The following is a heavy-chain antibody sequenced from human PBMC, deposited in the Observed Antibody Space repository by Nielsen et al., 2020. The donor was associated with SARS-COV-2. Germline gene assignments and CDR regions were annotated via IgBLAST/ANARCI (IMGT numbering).Heavy chain of an antibody. CDR3: ARGHCTSTNCYWNFDS. D-gene: IGHD2-2*01. CDR2: ISANNGDS. Sequence: ASVKVSCKASGYTLTNYFISWVRQAPGQGLEWMGWISANNGDSHSAQKVQDRVTMTTDTSTSTAYMELRGLRSDDTAVYYCARGHCTSTNCYWNFDSWGQGTPVTVSS. CDR1: GYTLTNYF. J-gene: IGHJ5*01. V-gene: IGHV1-18*04.